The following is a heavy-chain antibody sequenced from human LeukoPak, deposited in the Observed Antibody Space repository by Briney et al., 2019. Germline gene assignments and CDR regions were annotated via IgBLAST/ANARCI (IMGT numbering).Heavy chain of an antibody. CDR1: GFTVSSNY. Sequence: GGSLRLSCAASGFTVSSNYMSWVPQAPGKGLEWVSVIYSGGSTYYADSVKGRFTISRDNSKNTLYLQMNSLRAEDTAVYYCAKDLYYGRYYMDVWGKGTTVTVSS. CDR3: AKDLYYGRYYMDV. D-gene: IGHD3-3*01. J-gene: IGHJ6*03. CDR2: IYSGGST. V-gene: IGHV3-53*01.